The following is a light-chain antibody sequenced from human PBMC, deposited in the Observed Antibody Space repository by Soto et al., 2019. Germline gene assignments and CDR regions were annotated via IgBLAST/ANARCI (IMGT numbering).Light chain of an antibody. CDR1: STDSGTYSR. J-gene: IGLJ3*02. V-gene: IGLV2-23*02. CDR3: CSYAAYNKWM. CDR2: DVT. Sequence: QSALTQPASVSGAPGQSITIPCTGTSTDSGTYSRVSWYLQYPGTAPNLMIYDVTKRPSRVSNRFSGSRSGSTASLTISGLQAEDVANSYCCSYAAYNKWMFGGGTQLTVL.